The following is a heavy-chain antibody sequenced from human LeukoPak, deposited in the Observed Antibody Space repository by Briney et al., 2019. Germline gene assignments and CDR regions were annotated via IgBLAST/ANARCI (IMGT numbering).Heavy chain of an antibody. CDR1: GFTFSSYW. CDR3: ARSFGSGSYYTIDYYYYYYYMDV. D-gene: IGHD3-10*01. J-gene: IGHJ6*03. CDR2: IKQAGSEK. Sequence: GGSLRLSCATSGFTFSSYWMSWVRQAPGKGLEWVANIKQAGSEKYYVDSVKGRFTISRDNAKNSLYLQMNSLRAEDTAVYYCARSFGSGSYYTIDYYYYYYYMDVWGKGTTVTVSS. V-gene: IGHV3-7*01.